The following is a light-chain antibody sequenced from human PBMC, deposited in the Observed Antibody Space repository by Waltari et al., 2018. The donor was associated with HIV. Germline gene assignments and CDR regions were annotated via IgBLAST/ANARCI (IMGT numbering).Light chain of an antibody. CDR2: AAS. CDR3: QQYHDCPWFT. Sequence: DIEKRQSPATLCVSRGKSANLSCGASQSVGVNLAWYQQRPGQTPRLLIYAASTRATGIPPRFSGSASGTNFAFTIISLQSEDVGFYYCQQYHDCPWFTFGQGTKLEIK. V-gene: IGKV3-15*01. J-gene: IGKJ2*01. CDR1: QSVGVN.